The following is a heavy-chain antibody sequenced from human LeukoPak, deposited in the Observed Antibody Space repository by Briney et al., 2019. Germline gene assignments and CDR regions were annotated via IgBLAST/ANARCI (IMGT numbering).Heavy chain of an antibody. CDR1: GFTFSSYA. CDR3: ARSSKGVTSLGGY. CDR2: ISYDGSNK. J-gene: IGHJ4*02. Sequence: GGSLRLSCAASGFTFSSYAMHWVRQAPGKGLEWVAVISYDGSNKYYADSVKGRFTISRDNSKNTLYLQMNSLRAEDTAVYYCARSSKGVTSLGGYWGQGTLVTVSS. D-gene: IGHD3-16*01. V-gene: IGHV3-30-3*01.